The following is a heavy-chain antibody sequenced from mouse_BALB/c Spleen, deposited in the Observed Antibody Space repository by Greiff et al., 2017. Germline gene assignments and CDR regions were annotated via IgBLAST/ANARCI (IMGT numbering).Heavy chain of an antibody. CDR1: GYTFTSYW. D-gene: IGHD2-12*01. V-gene: IGHV1-7*01. Sequence: QVQLQQSGAELAKPGASVKMSCKASGYTFTSYWMHWVKQRPGQGLEWIGYINPSSGYTNYNQKFKDKATLTADKSSSTAYMQLSSLTSEDSAVYYCARYSNYDDIWFDYWGQGTTLTVSS. J-gene: IGHJ2*01. CDR3: ARYSNYDDIWFDY. CDR2: INPSSGYT.